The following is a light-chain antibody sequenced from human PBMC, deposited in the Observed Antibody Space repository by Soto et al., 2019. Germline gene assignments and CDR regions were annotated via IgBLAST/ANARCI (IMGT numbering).Light chain of an antibody. V-gene: IGKV3-15*01. CDR1: QSVSSN. CDR2: DAS. J-gene: IGKJ4*01. Sequence: EIVMTQSPATLSVSPGERATLSCRASQSVSSNLAWYQQKPGQAPRLLIYDASTRATGIPARFSGSGSGTEYTLTISRLQSEDSAVYSCQQCSWHPFTVTFGGGTKVEIK. CDR3: QQCSWHPFTVT.